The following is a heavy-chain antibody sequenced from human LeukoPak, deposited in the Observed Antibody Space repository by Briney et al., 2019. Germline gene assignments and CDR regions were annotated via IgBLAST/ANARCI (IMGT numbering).Heavy chain of an antibody. CDR1: GFTFSSYS. CDR3: AKDSSGYYKGFDY. CDR2: ISSSSSYI. Sequence: GGSLRLSCAASGFTFSSYSMNWVRQAPGKGLEWVSSISSSSSYIYYADSVKGRFTISRDNSKNTLYLQMNSLRAEDTAVYYCAKDSSGYYKGFDYWGQGTLVTVAS. J-gene: IGHJ4*02. V-gene: IGHV3-21*04. D-gene: IGHD3-22*01.